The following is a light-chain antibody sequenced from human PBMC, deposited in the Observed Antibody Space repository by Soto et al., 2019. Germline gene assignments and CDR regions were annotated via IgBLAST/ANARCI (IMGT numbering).Light chain of an antibody. CDR2: AAS. V-gene: IGKV1-9*01. Sequence: DIQLTQSPSFLSASVGDRVTITCRASQGISSYLAWYQQKPGKAPKLLIYAASTLQSGVLSRFSGSGSGTEFTLTISSLQPEDFATYYCQQLNSYPFLTFGGGTKVELK. J-gene: IGKJ4*01. CDR1: QGISSY. CDR3: QQLNSYPFLT.